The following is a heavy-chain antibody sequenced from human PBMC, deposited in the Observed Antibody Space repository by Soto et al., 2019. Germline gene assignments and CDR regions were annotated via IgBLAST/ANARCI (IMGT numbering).Heavy chain of an antibody. D-gene: IGHD2-15*01. CDR3: ARGEDAGYCSGGSCSGDWFDP. V-gene: IGHV3-74*01. J-gene: IGHJ5*02. CDR2: INSDGRST. Sequence: EVQLVESGGGLVQPGGSLRLSCAASGFTFSSYWMHWVRQAPGKGLVWVSRINSDGRSTSYANSVKGRITISRDNAKNTLYLQMNSLRTEDTAVYYCARGEDAGYCSGGSCSGDWFDPWGQGPLVTVSS. CDR1: GFTFSSYW.